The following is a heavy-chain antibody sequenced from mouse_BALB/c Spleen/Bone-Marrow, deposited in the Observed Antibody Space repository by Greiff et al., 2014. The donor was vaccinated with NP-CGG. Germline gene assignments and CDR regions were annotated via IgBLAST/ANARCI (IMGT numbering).Heavy chain of an antibody. V-gene: IGHV5-6*01. Sequence: EVMLVESGGDLVKPGGSLKLSCAASGFTFSGFGKSWVRQSPDKRLEWVATIGVGGTYTYYPDSVKGRFTISRDNAKNTLYLRMSSLKSEDTAMYYCARPFTTVVATVFAYWGQGTLVTVSA. CDR2: IGVGGTYT. CDR1: GFTFSGFG. CDR3: ARPFTTVVATVFAY. J-gene: IGHJ3*01. D-gene: IGHD1-1*01.